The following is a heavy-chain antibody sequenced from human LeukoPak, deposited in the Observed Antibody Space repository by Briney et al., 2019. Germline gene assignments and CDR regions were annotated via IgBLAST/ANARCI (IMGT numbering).Heavy chain of an antibody. Sequence: GGSLRLSCAASGFTFSSYGMSWVRQAPGKGLEWVSAISGSGGSTYYADSVKGRFTISRDNSKNTLYLQMNSLRAEDTAVYYCARHAPGSSGWLGLTDYWGQGTLVTVSS. J-gene: IGHJ4*02. D-gene: IGHD6-19*01. CDR1: GFTFSSYG. CDR3: ARHAPGSSGWLGLTDY. CDR2: ISGSGGST. V-gene: IGHV3-23*01.